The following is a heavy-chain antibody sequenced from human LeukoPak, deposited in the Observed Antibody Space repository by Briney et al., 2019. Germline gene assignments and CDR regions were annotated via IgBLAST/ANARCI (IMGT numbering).Heavy chain of an antibody. CDR3: ASRKFNYGFKTPFHY. Sequence: PSETLSLTCAVYGGSFSGYYWNWIRQPPGKGLEWIGEIDHNGITNYNPSLKSRVTISVDRSKNQFSLRLTSVTAADTAVYYCASRKFNYGFKTPFHYWGQGTLVTVSS. V-gene: IGHV4-34*01. CDR1: GGSFSGYY. CDR2: IDHNGIT. D-gene: IGHD3-10*01. J-gene: IGHJ4*02.